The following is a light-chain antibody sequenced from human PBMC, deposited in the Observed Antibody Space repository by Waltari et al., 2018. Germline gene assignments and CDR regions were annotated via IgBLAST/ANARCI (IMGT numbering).Light chain of an antibody. CDR2: DAS. V-gene: IGKV1-5*01. CDR3: QQYNSDSQN. J-gene: IGKJ1*01. CDR1: QSIDSW. Sequence: DIQMTQSPSTLSASVGDRVTITCRASQSIDSWLAWYQQKPGKAPKLLIYDASSLERGVPSSVGGSGSGTEFTLTISSLQPDDFATYYCQQYNSDSQNFGQGTKVEIK.